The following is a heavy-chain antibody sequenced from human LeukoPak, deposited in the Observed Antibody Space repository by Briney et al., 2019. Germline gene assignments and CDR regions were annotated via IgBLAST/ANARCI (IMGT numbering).Heavy chain of an antibody. CDR1: GFTFSDYY. V-gene: IGHV3-11*04. D-gene: IGHD3-22*01. J-gene: IGHJ4*02. CDR3: ARDYYYDSSGYPGY. Sequence: GGSLRLSCAASGFTFSDYYMSWIRQAPGKGLEWVSYISSSGSTIYYADSVKGRFTISRDNAKNSLYLQMNSMRAEDTAVYYCARDYYYDSSGYPGYWGQGTLVTVSS. CDR2: ISSSGSTI.